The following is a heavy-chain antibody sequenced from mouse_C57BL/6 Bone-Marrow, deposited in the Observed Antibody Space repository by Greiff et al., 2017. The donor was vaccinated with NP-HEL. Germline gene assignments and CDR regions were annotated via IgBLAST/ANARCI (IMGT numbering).Heavy chain of an antibody. CDR3: ARDQGLYFDY. Sequence: EVNLVESEGGLVQPGSSMKLSCTASGFTFSDYYMAWVRQVPEKGLEWVANINYDGSSTYYLDSLKSRFIISRDNAKNILYLQMSSLKSEDTATYYCARDQGLYFDYWGQGTTLTVSS. CDR1: GFTFSDYY. CDR2: INYDGSST. V-gene: IGHV5-16*01. J-gene: IGHJ2*01.